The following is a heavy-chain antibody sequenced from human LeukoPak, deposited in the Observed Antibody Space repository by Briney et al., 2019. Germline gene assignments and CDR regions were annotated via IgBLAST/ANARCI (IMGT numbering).Heavy chain of an antibody. J-gene: IGHJ6*02. D-gene: IGHD3-22*01. CDR3: ARVGGYKYYYGMDV. CDR2: MNPNSGNT. V-gene: IGHV1-8*01. Sequence: ASVKVSCKPSGYTFARYDINWVRQATGQGLEWMGWMNPNSGNTGYAQKSQGRVTMTRNTSISTAYMERSSLRSEDTAVYYCARVGGYKYYYGMDVWGQGTTVTVSS. CDR1: GYTFARYD.